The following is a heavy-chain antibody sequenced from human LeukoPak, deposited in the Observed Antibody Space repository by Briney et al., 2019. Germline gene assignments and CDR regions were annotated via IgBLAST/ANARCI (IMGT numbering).Heavy chain of an antibody. V-gene: IGHV3-48*03. CDR3: AKVDSYDSSGYAFDI. CDR1: GFTFSTYE. Sequence: GGSLRLSCAASGFTFSTYEMNWVRQAPGKGLEWVSYISSSGSIIYYADSVKGRFTISRDNAKNTLYLQMNSLRAEDTAVYYCAKVDSYDSSGYAFDIWGQGTMVTVSS. CDR2: ISSSGSII. D-gene: IGHD3-22*01. J-gene: IGHJ3*02.